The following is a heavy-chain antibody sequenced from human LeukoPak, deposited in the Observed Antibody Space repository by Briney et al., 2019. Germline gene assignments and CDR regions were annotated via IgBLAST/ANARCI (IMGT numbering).Heavy chain of an antibody. CDR3: ARGQREDSGYDYVIHLTYYYYYYMDV. Sequence: PGGSLRLSCAASGFTFSSYGMSWVRQAPGKGLEWVSAISGSGGSTYYADSVKGRFTISRDNSKNTLYLQMNSLRAEDTAVYYCARGQREDSGYDYVIHLTYYYYYYMDVWGKGTTVTISS. CDR1: GFTFSSYG. D-gene: IGHD5-12*01. J-gene: IGHJ6*03. V-gene: IGHV3-23*01. CDR2: ISGSGGST.